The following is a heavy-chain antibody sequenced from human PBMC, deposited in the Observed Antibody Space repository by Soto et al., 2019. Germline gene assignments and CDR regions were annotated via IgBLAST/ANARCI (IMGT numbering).Heavy chain of an antibody. V-gene: IGHV4-4*07. CDR2: TYIPGTT. CDR1: GTSIRHFY. CDR3: VRDRAVFSSTNYHDFPV. D-gene: IGHD2-2*01. Sequence: QVQLQESGPGLVKPSETLSLTCKVSGTSIRHFYWSWIRQTAGKGLEWIGRTYIPGTTSLNPSLTSRVSMSMDTSKNEFSLNAPSETAADTAVYCCVRDRAVFSSTNYHDFPVWGRGIQVTVS. J-gene: IGHJ2*01.